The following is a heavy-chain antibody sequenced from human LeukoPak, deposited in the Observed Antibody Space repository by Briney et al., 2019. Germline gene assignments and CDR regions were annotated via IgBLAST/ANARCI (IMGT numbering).Heavy chain of an antibody. CDR3: ARDHVVPTILFDY. V-gene: IGHV3-7*01. Sequence: PGGSLRLSCSASGFIFSSYWMSWVRQAPGKGLEWVANIKQDESEKYYVDSVKGRFTISRDNAKNSLYLQMSSLRGEDTAVYYCARDHVVPTILFDYWGQGTLVTVSS. CDR1: GFIFSSYW. CDR2: IKQDESEK. J-gene: IGHJ4*02. D-gene: IGHD5-12*01.